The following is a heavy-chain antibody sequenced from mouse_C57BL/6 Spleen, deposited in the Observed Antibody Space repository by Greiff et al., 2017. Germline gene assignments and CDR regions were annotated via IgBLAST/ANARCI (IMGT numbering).Heavy chain of an antibody. D-gene: IGHD2-1*01. V-gene: IGHV1-50*01. Sequence: QVQLQQPGAELVKPGASVKLSCKASGYTFTSYWMQWVKQRPGQGLEWIGEIDPSDSYTNYNQKFKGKATLTVATSSSTAYMPLSSLTSEDSAVYYCARNGNYGYMEVWGTGTTVTVSS. CDR1: GYTFTSYW. CDR3: ARNGNYGYMEV. J-gene: IGHJ1*03. CDR2: IDPSDSYT.